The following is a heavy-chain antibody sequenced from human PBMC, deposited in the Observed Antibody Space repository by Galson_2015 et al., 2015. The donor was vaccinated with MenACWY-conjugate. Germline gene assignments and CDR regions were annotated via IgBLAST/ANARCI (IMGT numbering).Heavy chain of an antibody. D-gene: IGHD5-24*01. CDR2: INPNSGGT. CDR1: GYTFTGYY. CDR3: ARGRDGYNPPDY. V-gene: IGHV1-2*04. J-gene: IGHJ4*02. Sequence: SVKVSCKASGYTFTGYYMHWVRQAPGQGLEWMGWINPNSGGTDYAQKFQGWVTMTRDTSISTAYMELSRLRSDDTAVYYCARGRDGYNPPDYWGQGTLVTVSS.